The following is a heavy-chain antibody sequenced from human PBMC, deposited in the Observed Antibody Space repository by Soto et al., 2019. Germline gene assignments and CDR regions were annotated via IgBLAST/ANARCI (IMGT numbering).Heavy chain of an antibody. CDR1: GFTFRNYW. J-gene: IGHJ4*02. CDR2: IREDGSDK. Sequence: EVRLVESGGGLVQPGESLRLSCAASGFTFRNYWMTWVRQAPGKGLEWVAYIREDGSDKYYVDSVRGRFTISRDNDKNSLYLQMNSLRADDTAVYYCTRDTGWFTYDSWGQGTLVTVSS. V-gene: IGHV3-7*03. D-gene: IGHD6-19*01. CDR3: TRDTGWFTYDS.